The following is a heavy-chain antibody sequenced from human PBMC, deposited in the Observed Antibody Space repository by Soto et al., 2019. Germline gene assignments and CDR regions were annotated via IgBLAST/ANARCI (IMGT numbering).Heavy chain of an antibody. D-gene: IGHD3-10*02. CDR3: ARRVSVSYVLDY. V-gene: IGHV4-59*08. J-gene: IGHJ4*02. Sequence: SETLSLTCTGSGGSISSYYWSWIRQPPGKGLEWIGYIYYSGSTNYNPSLKSRVTLSVDTSKNQFSLKLSSVTAADTAVYYCARRVSVSYVLDYWGQGTLVTVSS. CDR1: GGSISSYY. CDR2: IYYSGST.